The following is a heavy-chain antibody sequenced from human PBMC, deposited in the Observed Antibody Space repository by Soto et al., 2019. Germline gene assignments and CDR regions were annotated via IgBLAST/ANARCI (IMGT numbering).Heavy chain of an antibody. CDR2: IVVGSGNT. CDR1: GFTFTTSG. J-gene: IGHJ4*02. CDR3: AAKYTGYDYRYFDS. V-gene: IGHV1-58*01. D-gene: IGHD5-12*01. Sequence: SVKVSCKASGFTFTTSGVQWMRQARGQGIEWIGWIVVGSGNTNYAQKFQERVTITGDKSTSTAYMELSSLTSEDTAVYYCAAKYTGYDYRYFDSWGQG.